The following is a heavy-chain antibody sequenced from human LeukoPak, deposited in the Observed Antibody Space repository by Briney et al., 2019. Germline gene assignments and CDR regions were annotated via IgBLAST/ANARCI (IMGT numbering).Heavy chain of an antibody. V-gene: IGHV1-46*01. J-gene: IGHJ4*02. CDR2: INPSGGST. D-gene: IGHD6-13*01. Sequence: RAASVKVSCKASGYTFTSYYMHWVRQAPGQGLEWVGIINPSGGSTSYAQKFQGRVTMTRDTSTSTVYMELSSLRSEDTAVYYCARDRIAAAGTEDFDYWGQGTLVTVSS. CDR3: ARDRIAAAGTEDFDY. CDR1: GYTFTSYY.